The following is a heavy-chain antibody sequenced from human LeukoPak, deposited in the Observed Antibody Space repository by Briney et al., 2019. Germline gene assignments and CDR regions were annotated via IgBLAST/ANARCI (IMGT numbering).Heavy chain of an antibody. CDR1: GYTFTGYY. V-gene: IGHV1-2*02. CDR2: INPNSGGT. J-gene: IGHJ5*02. CDR3: ARMNDFWSGLDP. Sequence: ASVKVSCKASGYTFTGYYMHWVRQAPGQGLEWMGWINPNSGGTNYAQKFQGRVTMTRDTSISTAYMELSRLRSDDTAVYYCARMNDFWSGLDPWGQGTLVTVSS. D-gene: IGHD3-3*01.